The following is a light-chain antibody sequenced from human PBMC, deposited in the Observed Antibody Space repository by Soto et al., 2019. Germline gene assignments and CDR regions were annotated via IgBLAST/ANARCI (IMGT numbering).Light chain of an antibody. J-gene: IGKJ4*01. V-gene: IGKV3-15*01. CDR3: RQHNNWPPLT. CDR1: QGVSSS. CDR2: GAS. Sequence: TQSPATLSVSAGERVTLSCRASQGVSSSLAWYQQKPGQAPRLLIFGASTRATNVPPRFSGRGSGTEFTLTISSLQSEDFAVYYCRQHNNWPPLTFGGGTKVDIK.